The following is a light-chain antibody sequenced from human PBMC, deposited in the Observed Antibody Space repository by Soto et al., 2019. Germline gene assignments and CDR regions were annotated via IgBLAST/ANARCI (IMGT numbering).Light chain of an antibody. J-gene: IGKJ1*01. Sequence: DIQMTQSPSSVSASVGDRVTITCRASQGISSWLAWYQQKPEKAPKLVIYDASSLQSGVPSRFSGSGSGTDFTLTISSLQPDDFATYYCQHYNSYSEAVGQGTKVDIK. V-gene: IGKV1D-16*01. CDR3: QHYNSYSEA. CDR1: QGISSW. CDR2: DAS.